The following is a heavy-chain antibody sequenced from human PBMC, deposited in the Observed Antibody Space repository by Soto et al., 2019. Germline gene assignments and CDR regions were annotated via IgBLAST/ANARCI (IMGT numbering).Heavy chain of an antibody. Sequence: SETLSLTCAVYGGSFSGYYWSWIRQPPGKGLEWIGEINHSGSTNYNPSLKSRVTISVDTSKNQFSLKLSSVTAADTAVYYCARESRPYYSFSRGQGTLVTVSS. CDR2: INHSGST. V-gene: IGHV4-34*01. D-gene: IGHD3-22*01. CDR3: ARESRPYYSFS. CDR1: GGSFSGYY. J-gene: IGHJ4*02.